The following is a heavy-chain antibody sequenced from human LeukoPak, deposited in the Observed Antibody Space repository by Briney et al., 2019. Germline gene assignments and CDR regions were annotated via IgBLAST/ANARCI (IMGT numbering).Heavy chain of an antibody. Sequence: GGSLRLSCAASGFTFSSYAMNWVRQAPGKGLEWVSAFTTSTYYADSVVGRFTISRDNSKNTLYLQMNSLRAEDTAVYYCAKTPTAAAGYGWFDPWGQGTLVTVSS. J-gene: IGHJ5*02. CDR3: AKTPTAAAGYGWFDP. CDR1: GFTFSSYA. V-gene: IGHV3-23*01. CDR2: FTTST. D-gene: IGHD6-13*01.